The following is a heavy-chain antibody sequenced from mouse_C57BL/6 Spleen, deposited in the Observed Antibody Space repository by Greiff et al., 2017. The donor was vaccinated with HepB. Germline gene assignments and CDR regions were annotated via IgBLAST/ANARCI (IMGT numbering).Heavy chain of an antibody. CDR3: ARGYDGYYGCAY. J-gene: IGHJ3*01. CDR1: GYAFSSSW. V-gene: IGHV1-82*01. D-gene: IGHD2-3*01. CDR2: IYPGDGDT. Sequence: VKLQESGPELVKPGASVKISCKASGYAFSSSWMNWVKQRPGKGLEWIGRIYPGDGDTNYNGKFTGKATLTADKSSSTAYMQLSSLTSEDSAVYFCARGYDGYYGCAYWGQGTLVTVSA.